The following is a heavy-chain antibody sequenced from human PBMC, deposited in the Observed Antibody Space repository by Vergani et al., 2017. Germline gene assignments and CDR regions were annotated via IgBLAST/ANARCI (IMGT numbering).Heavy chain of an antibody. CDR2: IYPGDSDD. J-gene: IGHJ6*02. CDR3: ARLGSSRRGGIGDV. V-gene: IGHV5-51*01. Sequence: EVQLVQSGAEVKKPGESLKISCKGSGYSFTNYWIAWVRQLPGKGLEWMGIIYPGDSDDRYSPSFQGQVSISVDKSISIVYLQWSSLKASDTAIYYCARLGSSRRGGIGDVWGQGTTVTVSS. D-gene: IGHD3-10*01. CDR1: GYSFTNYW.